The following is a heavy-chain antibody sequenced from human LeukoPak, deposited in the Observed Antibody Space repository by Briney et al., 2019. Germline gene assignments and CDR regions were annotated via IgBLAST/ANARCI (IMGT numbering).Heavy chain of an antibody. J-gene: IGHJ4*02. CDR3: ARHLGAAVGRIDY. D-gene: IGHD6-13*01. CDR2: IYYSGST. Sequence: SETLSLTCTASGDSITSSSYYWGWIRQPPGTGLEWIGSIYYSGSTYYNPSLKSRVTISVDTSKNQFSLNLSSVTAADTAVYYCARHLGAAVGRIDYWGQGTLVTVSS. V-gene: IGHV4-39*01. CDR1: GDSITSSSYY.